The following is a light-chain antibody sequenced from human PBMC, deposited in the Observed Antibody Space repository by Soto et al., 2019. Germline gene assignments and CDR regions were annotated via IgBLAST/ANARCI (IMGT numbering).Light chain of an antibody. Sequence: QSALAQPASVSGSPGQSVTISCTGTSSDVGAYNSVSWYQQHPDKAPQLMIYKGTQRPSGVSNRFSGSTSGNAASLTISGFQAGDEADYFCCSSAPESTYVFGTGTKLTVL. J-gene: IGLJ1*01. V-gene: IGLV2-23*01. CDR3: CSSAPESTYV. CDR1: SSDVGAYNS. CDR2: KGT.